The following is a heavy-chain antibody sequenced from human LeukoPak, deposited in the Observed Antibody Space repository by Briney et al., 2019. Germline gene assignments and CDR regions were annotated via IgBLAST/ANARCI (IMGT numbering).Heavy chain of an antibody. Sequence: GASVKVSCKTSGYTFPSYDINWARQATGRGLEWMGWMNPNSGNTGYTQKFQGRVTISRNTSITTAYMELSSLRSEDTAVYYCARGPKWTGSYYYFDYWGQGTLVTVSS. CDR3: ARGPKWTGSYYYFDY. J-gene: IGHJ4*02. CDR1: GYTFPSYD. V-gene: IGHV1-8*01. CDR2: MNPNSGNT. D-gene: IGHD1-26*01.